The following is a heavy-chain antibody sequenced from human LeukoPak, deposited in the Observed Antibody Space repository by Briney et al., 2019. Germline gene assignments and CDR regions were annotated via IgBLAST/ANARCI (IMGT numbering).Heavy chain of an antibody. J-gene: IGHJ6*03. CDR2: INSDGSST. CDR3: ARVSSGSYFGYYYYYMDV. CDR1: GFTFSNYL. D-gene: IGHD1-26*01. V-gene: IGHV3-74*01. Sequence: PGGSLRLSCAASGFTFSNYLTHWVRQAPGKGLVWVSRINSDGSSTSYADSVKGRFTISRDKAKNTLYLQMNSLRAKDTAVYYCARVSSGSYFGYYYYYMDVWGKGTTVTVSS.